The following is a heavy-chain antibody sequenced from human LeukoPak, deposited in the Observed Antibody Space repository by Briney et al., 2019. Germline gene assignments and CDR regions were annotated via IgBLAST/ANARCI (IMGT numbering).Heavy chain of an antibody. Sequence: ASVKVSCKASGYTFTSYEINWVRQATGQGLEWMGWMNPNSGNTDYAQKFQGRVTMTRNTSISTSYMELSSLRSEDTAIYYCARKGRIAAAQWWFDPWGQGTLVTVSS. J-gene: IGHJ5*02. CDR3: ARKGRIAAAQWWFDP. CDR2: MNPNSGNT. CDR1: GYTFTSYE. V-gene: IGHV1-8*01. D-gene: IGHD6-13*01.